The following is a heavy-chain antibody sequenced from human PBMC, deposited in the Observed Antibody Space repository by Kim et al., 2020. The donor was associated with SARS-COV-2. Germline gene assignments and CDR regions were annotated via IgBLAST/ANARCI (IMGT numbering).Heavy chain of an antibody. V-gene: IGHV3-30*02. CDR2: K. D-gene: IGHD6-19*01. CDR3: AKGYGSGWGFDY. Sequence: KYYQDPRKGQFTISRDNSKNTLYLQMTSLRGGETAVYYCAKGYGSGWGFDYWGQGTLVTVSS. J-gene: IGHJ4*02.